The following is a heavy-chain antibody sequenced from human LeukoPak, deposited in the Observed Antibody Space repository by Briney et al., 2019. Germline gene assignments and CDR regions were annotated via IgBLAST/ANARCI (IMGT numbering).Heavy chain of an antibody. CDR2: INPNRGGI. D-gene: IGHD2-15*01. J-gene: IGHJ4*02. CDR3: ARDLIGYCSGASCPH. V-gene: IGHV1-2*02. Sequence: ASVTVSCKASGYTFTGYYIHWVRQAPGQGLEWMGWINPNRGGINYAQKFQGRVTMTRYTSISTAYMELSRLRSDDTAVFYCARDLIGYCSGASCPHWGQGTLVTVSS. CDR1: GYTFTGYY.